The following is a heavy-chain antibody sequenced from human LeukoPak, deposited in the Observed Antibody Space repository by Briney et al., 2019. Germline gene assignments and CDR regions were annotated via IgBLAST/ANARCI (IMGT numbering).Heavy chain of an antibody. Sequence: PSETLSLTCAVYGGSFSGYYWSWIRQPPGKGLEWIGEINHSGSTNYNPSLKSRVTISVDTSKNQFSLKLSSVTAADTAMYYCARVRLYYGHDYWGLGTLVTVSS. CDR2: INHSGST. J-gene: IGHJ4*02. V-gene: IGHV4-34*01. CDR1: GGSFSGYY. CDR3: ARVRLYYGHDY. D-gene: IGHD3-10*01.